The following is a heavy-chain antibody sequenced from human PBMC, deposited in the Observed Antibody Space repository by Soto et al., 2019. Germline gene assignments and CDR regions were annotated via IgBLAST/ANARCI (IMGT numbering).Heavy chain of an antibody. Sequence: GASVKVSCKASGGTFSSYAISWVRQAPGQGLEWMGGIIPIFGTANYAQKFQGRVTITADESTSTAYMELSSLRSEDTAVYYCARASFEYSSSYYYYYGMDVWGQGTTVTVSS. CDR3: ARASFEYSSSYYYYYGMDV. D-gene: IGHD6-6*01. J-gene: IGHJ6*02. CDR2: IIPIFGTA. CDR1: GGTFSSYA. V-gene: IGHV1-69*13.